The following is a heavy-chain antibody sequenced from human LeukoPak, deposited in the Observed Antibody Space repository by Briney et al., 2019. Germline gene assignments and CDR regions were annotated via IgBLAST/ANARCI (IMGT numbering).Heavy chain of an antibody. CDR1: GFTFSSYG. Sequence: PGRSLRLSCAASGFTFSSYGMHWVRQAPGKGLEWVAVISYDGSNKYYADSVKGRFTISRDNSKNTLYLQMNSLRAEDTAVYYCAREIGLVGGAFDIWGQGTMVTVSS. J-gene: IGHJ3*02. CDR2: ISYDGSNK. CDR3: AREIGLVGGAFDI. V-gene: IGHV3-30*03. D-gene: IGHD2-2*01.